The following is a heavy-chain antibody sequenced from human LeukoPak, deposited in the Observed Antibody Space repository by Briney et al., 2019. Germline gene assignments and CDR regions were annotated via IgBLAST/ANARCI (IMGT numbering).Heavy chain of an antibody. J-gene: IGHJ4*02. D-gene: IGHD3-9*01. CDR3: ARDTQYLDWFGDY. CDR1: GYTFTDYY. V-gene: IGHV1-2*02. Sequence: ASVKVSCKASGYTFTDYYIHWVRRAPGQGLEWMGWFNPYSGGTNYAQKFQGRVTLTRDTSSSTAYMELSRLRSDDTAVYYCARDTQYLDWFGDYWGQGALVTVSS. CDR2: FNPYSGGT.